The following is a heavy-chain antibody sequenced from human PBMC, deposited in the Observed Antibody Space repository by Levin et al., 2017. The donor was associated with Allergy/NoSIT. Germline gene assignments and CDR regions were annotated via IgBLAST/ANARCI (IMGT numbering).Heavy chain of an antibody. CDR1: GFSLSTSGMC. J-gene: IGHJ6*02. D-gene: IGHD4-11*01. CDR3: ARISTVTTDNYYSVGMDV. V-gene: IGHV2-70*11. CDR2: IDWDDDK. Sequence: SGPTLVTPTQTLTLTCTFSGFSLSTSGMCVNWIRQPPGKALQWLARIDWDDDKYYSTSLKTRLTISKDTSKNQVVLTMTNMDPVDTATYYCARISTVTTDNYYSVGMDVWGQGTTVTVSS.